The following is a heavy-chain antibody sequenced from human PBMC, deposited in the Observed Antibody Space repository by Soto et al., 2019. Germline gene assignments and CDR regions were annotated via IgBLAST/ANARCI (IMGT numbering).Heavy chain of an antibody. D-gene: IGHD6-6*01. V-gene: IGHV3-30*03. CDR2: ISDDGSNK. J-gene: IGHJ5*02. CDR3: ARDASSSSGWFDP. CDR1: GSTFSSYG. Sequence: QEQLVESGGGVVQPGRSLRLSCAASGSTFSSYGMHWVRRAPGKGLEWLAVISDDGSNKYYADSVKGRFTISRDNSKNTLYLQMNSLRPEDKAVYYCARDASSSSGWFDPWGQGTLVTVSS.